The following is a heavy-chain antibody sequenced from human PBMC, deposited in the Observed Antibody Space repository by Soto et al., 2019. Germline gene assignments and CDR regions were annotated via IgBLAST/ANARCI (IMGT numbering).Heavy chain of an antibody. J-gene: IGHJ5*02. V-gene: IGHV1-8*01. CDR2: MNPNSGNT. Sequence: ASVXVSCKASGYTSTSYDINWVRQATGQGLEWMGWMNPNSGNTGYAQKFQGRVTMTRNTSISTAYMELSSLRSEDTAVYYCARVRDDIVVVVAATDWFDPWGQGTLVTVSS. CDR1: GYTSTSYD. CDR3: ARVRDDIVVVVAATDWFDP. D-gene: IGHD2-15*01.